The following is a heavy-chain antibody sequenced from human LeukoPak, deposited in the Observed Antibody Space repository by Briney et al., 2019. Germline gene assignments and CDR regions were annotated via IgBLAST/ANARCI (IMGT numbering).Heavy chain of an antibody. CDR3: AAAAGKVWYHYYMDA. D-gene: IGHD6-13*01. CDR2: IRSIAYGGTT. CDR1: GFTFGDYG. J-gene: IGHJ6*03. V-gene: IGHV3-49*03. Sequence: PGRSLRLSCTASGFTFGDYGMSWFRQAPGRGLEWAGFIRSIAYGGTTEYAASVKGRFTISRDDSKSTAYLQMNSLKTEDTAVYYCAAAAGKVWYHYYMDAWGKGTTVTVSS.